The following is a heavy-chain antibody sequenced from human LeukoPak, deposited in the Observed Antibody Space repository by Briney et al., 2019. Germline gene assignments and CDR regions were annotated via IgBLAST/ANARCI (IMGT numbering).Heavy chain of an antibody. CDR3: ARAVRVARPISWFDP. Sequence: GGSLRLSCAASGFTFSSYWMSWVRQAPGKGLEWVANIKQEGSEKYYVDSVKGRFTISRDNAKNSLYLQMNSLRAEDTAVYYCARAVRVARPISWFDPWGQGTLVTVSS. CDR2: IKQEGSEK. CDR1: GFTFSSYW. D-gene: IGHD6-6*01. V-gene: IGHV3-7*01. J-gene: IGHJ5*02.